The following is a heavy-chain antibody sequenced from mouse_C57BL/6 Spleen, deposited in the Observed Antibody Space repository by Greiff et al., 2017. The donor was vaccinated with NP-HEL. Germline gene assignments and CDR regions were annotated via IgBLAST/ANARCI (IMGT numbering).Heavy chain of an antibody. V-gene: IGHV1-82*01. Sequence: VKLEESGPELVKPGASVKISCKASGYAFSSSWMNWVKQRPGKGLEWIGRIYPGDGDTNYNGKFKGKATLTADKSSSTAYMQLSSLTSEDSAVYFCASSYDYDVYFDVWGTGTTVTVSS. J-gene: IGHJ1*03. CDR3: ASSYDYDVYFDV. D-gene: IGHD2-4*01. CDR2: IYPGDGDT. CDR1: GYAFSSSW.